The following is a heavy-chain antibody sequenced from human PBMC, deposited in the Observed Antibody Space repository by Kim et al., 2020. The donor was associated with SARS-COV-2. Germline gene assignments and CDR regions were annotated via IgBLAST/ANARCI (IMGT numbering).Heavy chain of an antibody. CDR3: AKDLSSGYCFTYTFDI. CDR1: GFTFSSYA. Sequence: GGSLRLSCAASGFTFSSYAMSWVRQAPGKGLEWVSAISGSGGSTYYADSVKGRFTIPRDNSKNTLYLQMNSLRAEDTAVYYCAKDLSSGYCFTYTFDIWGQGTMVTVSS. CDR2: ISGSGGST. J-gene: IGHJ3*02. D-gene: IGHD3-22*01. V-gene: IGHV3-23*01.